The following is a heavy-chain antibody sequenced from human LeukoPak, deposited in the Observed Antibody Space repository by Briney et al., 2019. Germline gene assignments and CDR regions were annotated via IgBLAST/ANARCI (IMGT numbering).Heavy chain of an antibody. Sequence: GGSLRLSCAASGFSFSSYAMHWVRQAPGKGLEWVAIITYDGSSKYYADSVEGRFTISRDQSKNTLHLQMNSLRPEDTAIYYCAREKRSGYYPGYWGQGTLVTVSS. CDR1: GFSFSSYA. J-gene: IGHJ4*02. CDR3: AREKRSGYYPGY. V-gene: IGHV3-30-3*01. CDR2: ITYDGSSK. D-gene: IGHD3-3*01.